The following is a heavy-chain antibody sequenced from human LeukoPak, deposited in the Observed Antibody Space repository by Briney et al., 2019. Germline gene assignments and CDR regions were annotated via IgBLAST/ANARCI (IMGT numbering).Heavy chain of an antibody. V-gene: IGHV3-7*03. CDR3: ARSSYSSSSSV. Sequence: GGSLRLSCAVSGFTFSGFWMSWSRQAPGKGLEWVASINSGGSEGYYADVVKGRFTISRDNAKNSLYLQINSLRAEDTAVYYCARSSYSSSSSVWGQGTMVTVSS. J-gene: IGHJ3*01. D-gene: IGHD6-6*01. CDR2: INSGGSEG. CDR1: GFTFSGFW.